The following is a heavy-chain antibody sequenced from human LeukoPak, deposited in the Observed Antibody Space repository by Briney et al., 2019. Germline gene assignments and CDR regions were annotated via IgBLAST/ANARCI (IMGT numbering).Heavy chain of an antibody. V-gene: IGHV3-11*05. CDR1: GFTFSDYY. J-gene: IGHJ4*02. CDR3: ARDSGYSGYSDY. Sequence: PGGSLRLSCAASGFTFSDYYMSWIRQAPGKGLERVSYISSSSSYTDYADSVKGRFTISRDNAKNSLNLQMNSLRAEDTAVYYCARDSGYSGYSDYWGQGTLVTVSS. CDR2: ISSSSSYT. D-gene: IGHD5-12*01.